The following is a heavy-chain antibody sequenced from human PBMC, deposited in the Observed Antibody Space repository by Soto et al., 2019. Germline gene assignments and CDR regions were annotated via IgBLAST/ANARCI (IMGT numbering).Heavy chain of an antibody. CDR1: GHTLTSHY. V-gene: IGHV1-46*03. D-gene: IGHD2-15*01. Sequence: ASVKVSCKASGHTLTSHYIHWVRQAPGQGLEWMGIISPSGGSTSYAQKFQGRVTMTKDTSTSTVYMELSSLRSEDTAVYYCARRDCSSGSCLGLDPWGQGTLITVSS. J-gene: IGHJ5*02. CDR2: ISPSGGST. CDR3: ARRDCSSGSCLGLDP.